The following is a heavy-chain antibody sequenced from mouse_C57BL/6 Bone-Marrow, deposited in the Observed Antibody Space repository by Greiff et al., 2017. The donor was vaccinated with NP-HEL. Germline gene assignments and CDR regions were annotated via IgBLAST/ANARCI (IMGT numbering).Heavy chain of an antibody. Sequence: QVQLQQSGAELARPGASVKLSCKASGYTFTSYGISWVKQRTGQGLEWIGEIYPRSGNTYYNEKFKGKATLTADKSSSTAYMELRSLTSEDSAVYFCARCYYGSTDAYWGQGTLVTVSA. CDR1: GYTFTSYG. V-gene: IGHV1-81*01. J-gene: IGHJ3*01. D-gene: IGHD1-1*01. CDR2: IYPRSGNT. CDR3: ARCYYGSTDAY.